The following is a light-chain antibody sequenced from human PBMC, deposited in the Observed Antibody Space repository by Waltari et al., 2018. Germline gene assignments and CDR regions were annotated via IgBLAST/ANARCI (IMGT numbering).Light chain of an antibody. J-gene: IGKJ1*01. V-gene: IGKV3-20*01. CDR3: QHYVRLPVT. CDR2: GAS. CDR1: QSISSF. Sequence: IVLTQPPGTLSLSPGERATLSCRASQSISSFLVWYQQKPGQAPRLLIYGASTRATGIPDRFSGSGSGTDFSLTISRLEPEDFAVYYCQHYVRLPVTFGQGTKVEIK.